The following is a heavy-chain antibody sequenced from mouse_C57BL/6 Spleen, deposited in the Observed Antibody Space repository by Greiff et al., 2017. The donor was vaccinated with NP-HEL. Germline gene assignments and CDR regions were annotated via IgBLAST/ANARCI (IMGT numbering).Heavy chain of an antibody. V-gene: IGHV1-5*01. Sequence: EVQLQQSGTVLARPGASVKMSCKTSGYTFTSYWMHWVKQRPGQGLEWIGAIYPGNSDTSYNQKFKGKAKLTAVTSASTAYMELSSHSNEDSAVYYCTRNWDREDYFDYWGQGTTLTVSS. J-gene: IGHJ2*01. D-gene: IGHD4-1*01. CDR1: GYTFTSYW. CDR2: IYPGNSDT. CDR3: TRNWDREDYFDY.